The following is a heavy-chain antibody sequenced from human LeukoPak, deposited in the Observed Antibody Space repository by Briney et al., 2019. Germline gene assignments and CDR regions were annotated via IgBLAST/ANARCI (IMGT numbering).Heavy chain of an antibody. CDR1: GYTFTSYD. J-gene: IGHJ4*02. D-gene: IGHD3-22*01. CDR3: ARAHYYDSSGLVDY. Sequence: SVKVSCKASGYTFTSYDINWVRQAPGQGLEWMGRIIPILGIANYAQKFQGRVTITADKSTSTAYMELSSLKSEDTAVYYCARAHYYDSSGLVDYWGQGTLVTVSS. V-gene: IGHV1-69*04. CDR2: IIPILGIA.